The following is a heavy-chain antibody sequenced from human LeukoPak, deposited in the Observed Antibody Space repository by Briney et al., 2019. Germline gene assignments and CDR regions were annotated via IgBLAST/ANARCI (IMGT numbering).Heavy chain of an antibody. V-gene: IGHV3-15*01. CDR2: VKTKGDGGAA. D-gene: IGHD1-1*01. CDR3: AKDWDQLPYYFDY. J-gene: IGHJ4*02. Sequence: GGSLRLSCAASGITFTNAWLTWVRQAPGKGLEWVGRVKTKGDGGAADYAAPVKGRFTISRDDSTKTLYLQMNSLRAEDTAVYYCAKDWDQLPYYFDYWGQGTLVTVSS. CDR1: GITFTNAW.